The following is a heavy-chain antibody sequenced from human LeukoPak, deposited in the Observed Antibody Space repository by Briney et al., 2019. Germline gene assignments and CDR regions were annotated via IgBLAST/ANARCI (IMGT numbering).Heavy chain of an antibody. CDR2: VYHSGST. CDR3: ARRTGATNYFDY. V-gene: IGHV4-38-2*01. CDR1: GYSISSGYY. Sequence: SETLSLTCAVSGYSISSGYYWGWIRQPPGKGLEWIGSVYHSGSTYYNPSLKGRVTISVDTSKNQFSLKLTSVTAADTAVYYCARRTGATNYFDYWGQGTLVSVSS. J-gene: IGHJ4*02. D-gene: IGHD1-1*01.